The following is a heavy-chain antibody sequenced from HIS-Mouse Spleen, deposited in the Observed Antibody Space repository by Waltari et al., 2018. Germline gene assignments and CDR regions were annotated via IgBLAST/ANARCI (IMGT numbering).Heavy chain of an antibody. J-gene: IGHJ6*02. CDR3: TRARDSSGPPYCYYGMDV. Sequence: EVQLVESGGGLVQPGRSLRLSCTASGFTFGDYAMSWFRQAPGKGLEWVGFIRSKAYGGTTEYAASVKGRFTISRDDSKSIAYLQMNSLKTEDTAVYYCTRARDSSGPPYCYYGMDVWGQGTTVTVSS. CDR1: GFTFGDYA. V-gene: IGHV3-49*03. D-gene: IGHD3-22*01. CDR2: IRSKAYGGTT.